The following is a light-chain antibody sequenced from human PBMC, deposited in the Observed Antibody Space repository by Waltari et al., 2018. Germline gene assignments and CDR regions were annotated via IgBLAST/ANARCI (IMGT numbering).Light chain of an antibody. Sequence: DIQMTQSPSAMSASIGDRVTITCRASHGIYTYLAWFQQKPGKVPERLIYSTSTLQSGVSSRFSGSGSGTEFSLTISSLQPEDSATYYCLQHSSYPHTFGQGTKLEI. CDR2: STS. J-gene: IGKJ2*01. CDR1: HGIYTY. CDR3: LQHSSYPHT. V-gene: IGKV1-17*03.